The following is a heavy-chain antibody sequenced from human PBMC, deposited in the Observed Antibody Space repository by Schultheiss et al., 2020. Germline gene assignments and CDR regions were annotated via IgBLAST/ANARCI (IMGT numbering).Heavy chain of an antibody. CDR2: IYYSGST. Sequence: SETLSLTCSVSGGFLSSAGYYWSWIRQHPGKGLEWIGYIYYSGSTYYNPSLKSRVTISVDTSKNQFSLKLSSVTAADTAVYYCARGRGVVAVQEYFQHWGQGTLVTGSS. CDR1: GGFLSSAGYY. V-gene: IGHV4-31*03. D-gene: IGHD2-15*01. J-gene: IGHJ1*01. CDR3: ARGRGVVAVQEYFQH.